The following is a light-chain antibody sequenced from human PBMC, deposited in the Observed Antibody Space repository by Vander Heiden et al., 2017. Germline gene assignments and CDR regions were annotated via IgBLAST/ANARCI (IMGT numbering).Light chain of an antibody. CDR1: QGISSY. J-gene: IGKJ1*01. V-gene: IGKV1-9*01. CDR2: AAS. Sequence: DIQLTQSPSFLSASVGDRVTITCRASQGISSYLAWYQQKPGKAPKLLIYAASTLQSGVPSRFSGSGSGTEFTLTISSLQPEDFATYYCLQLNSYPQTFRYETKVGI. CDR3: LQLNSYPQT.